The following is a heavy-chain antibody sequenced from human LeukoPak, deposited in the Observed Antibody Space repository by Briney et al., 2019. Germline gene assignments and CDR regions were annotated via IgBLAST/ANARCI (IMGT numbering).Heavy chain of an antibody. D-gene: IGHD3-9*01. CDR1: GFTFTSYA. J-gene: IGHJ6*02. CDR3: ARDLVQIFGWLPPDV. Sequence: ASVKVSCKASGFTFTSYAFSWVRQAPGQGLEWMGWISAYNGNTNYAQKLQGRVSMTTDTSTTTAYMELRSLRSDDTAVYYCARDLVQIFGWLPPDVWGQGTTVTVSS. CDR2: ISAYNGNT. V-gene: IGHV1-18*01.